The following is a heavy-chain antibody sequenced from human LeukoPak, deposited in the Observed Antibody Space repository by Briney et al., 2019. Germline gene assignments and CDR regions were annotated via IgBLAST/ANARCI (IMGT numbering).Heavy chain of an antibody. J-gene: IGHJ3*02. CDR2: ISSSSSTI. D-gene: IGHD2-2*01. CDR1: GFTFSSYS. Sequence: GGSLRLSCAASGFTFSSYSMNWVRQAPGKGLEWVSYISSSSSTIYYADSVKGRFTISRDNAKNSLYLQMNSLRAEDTAVYYCARDNVGYCSSTSCLGDAFDIWAKGQWSPSLQ. CDR3: ARDNVGYCSSTSCLGDAFDI. V-gene: IGHV3-48*01.